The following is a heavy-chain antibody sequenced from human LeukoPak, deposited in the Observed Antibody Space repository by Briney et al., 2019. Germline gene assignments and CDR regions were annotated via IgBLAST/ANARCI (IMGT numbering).Heavy chain of an antibody. D-gene: IGHD3-16*01. CDR2: IYYSGST. J-gene: IGHJ4*02. V-gene: IGHV4-59*01. CDR3: AKELGSGEVFLPFDF. CDR1: GGSISSYY. Sequence: PSETLSLTCTVSGGSISSYYWSWIRQPPGKGLEWIGYIYYSGSTNYNPSLKGRVTISVDTSKNQFSLKLSSVTAADAAVYYCAKELGSGEVFLPFDFWGQGTLVTVSS.